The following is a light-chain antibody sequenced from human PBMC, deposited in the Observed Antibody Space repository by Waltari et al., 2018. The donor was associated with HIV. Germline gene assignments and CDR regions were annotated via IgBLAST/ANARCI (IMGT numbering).Light chain of an antibody. CDR3: ASWDDSLSGWV. Sequence: QSVLTQPPSASGTPGQTVTISCSGSSSNIGGNYVYWYQRLPGTAPKLLIYRNNPRPSGVPDRFSGSKSGASASLAISGRRSEDEADYYCASWDDSLSGWVFGGGTKVTVL. V-gene: IGLV1-47*01. CDR2: RNN. CDR1: SSNIGGNY. J-gene: IGLJ3*02.